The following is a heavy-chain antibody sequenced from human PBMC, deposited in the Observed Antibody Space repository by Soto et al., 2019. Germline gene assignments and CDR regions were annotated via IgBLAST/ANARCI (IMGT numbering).Heavy chain of an antibody. CDR3: ARDVDSAYDH. D-gene: IGHD2-21*01. CDR1: GFTFGAYS. V-gene: IGHV3-48*01. CDR2: ITSRSDAK. J-gene: IGHJ4*02. Sequence: GSLRLSYAASGFTFGAYSMVWVRQAPGKGLEWLSYITSRSDAKDYADSVKGRFTISRDDAKTSLYLQMSSLRAEDTAVYYCARDVDSAYDHWGQGTLVPVS.